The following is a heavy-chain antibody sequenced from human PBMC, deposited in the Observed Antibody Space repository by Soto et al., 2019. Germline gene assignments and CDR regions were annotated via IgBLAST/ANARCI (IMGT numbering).Heavy chain of an antibody. Sequence: SVKVSCKASGGTFSSYAISWVRQAPGQGLEWMGGIIPIFGTANYAQKFQGRVTITADESTSTAYMELSSLRSEDTAVYYCARDGNSSSSYYYYYGMDVWRQGTTVTVSS. D-gene: IGHD6-6*01. J-gene: IGHJ6*02. CDR2: IIPIFGTA. V-gene: IGHV1-69*13. CDR1: GGTFSSYA. CDR3: ARDGNSSSSYYYYYGMDV.